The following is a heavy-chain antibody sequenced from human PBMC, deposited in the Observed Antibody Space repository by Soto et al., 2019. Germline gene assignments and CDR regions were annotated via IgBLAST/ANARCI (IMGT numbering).Heavy chain of an antibody. J-gene: IGHJ5*02. CDR3: TRGEKGSSWYNNWFDP. CDR2: INAGNGNT. Sequence: ASVKDSCKASGYTFTSYAMHWVRQAPGQRLEWMGWINAGNGNTKYSQKFQGRVTITRDTSASTAYMELSSLRSEDTAVYYCTRGEKGSSWYNNWFDPWGQGTLVTVSS. D-gene: IGHD6-13*01. CDR1: GYTFTSYA. V-gene: IGHV1-3*01.